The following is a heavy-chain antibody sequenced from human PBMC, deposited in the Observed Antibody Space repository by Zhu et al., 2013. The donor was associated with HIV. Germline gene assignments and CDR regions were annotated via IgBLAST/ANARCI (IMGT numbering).Heavy chain of an antibody. CDR3: ARADILTGYSSDY. CDR1: GGTFSTYA. Sequence: QVNLVQSGPEVKKPGSSVKVSCKASGGTFSTYALSWVRQAPGQGLEWMGWINTNTGNPTYAQGFTGRFVFSLDTSVSTAYLQICSLKAEDTAVYYCARADILTGYSSDYWGQGTLVTVSS. D-gene: IGHD3-9*01. J-gene: IGHJ4*02. CDR2: INTNTGNP. V-gene: IGHV7-4-1*01.